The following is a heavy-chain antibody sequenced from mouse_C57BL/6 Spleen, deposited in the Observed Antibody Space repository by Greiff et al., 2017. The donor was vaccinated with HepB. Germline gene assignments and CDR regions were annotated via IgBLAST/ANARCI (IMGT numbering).Heavy chain of an antibody. CDR1: GFTFSDYG. V-gene: IGHV5-17*01. J-gene: IGHJ4*01. D-gene: IGHD1-1*01. CDR3: ARWVITTVVATDYAMDY. CDR2: ISSGSSTI. Sequence: EVKLVESGGGLVKPGGSLKLSCAASGFTFSDYGMHWVRQAPEKGLEWVAYISSGSSTIYYADTVKGRFTISRDNAKNTLFLQMTSLRSEDTAMYYCARWVITTVVATDYAMDYWGQGTSVTVSS.